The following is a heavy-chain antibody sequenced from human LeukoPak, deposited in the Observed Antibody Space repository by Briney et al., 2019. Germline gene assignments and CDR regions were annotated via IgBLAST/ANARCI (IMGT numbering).Heavy chain of an antibody. V-gene: IGHV3-11*01. CDR2: ISSSGSTI. D-gene: IGHD5-18*01. Sequence: GGSLRLSCAASGFTFGDYYMSWIRQAPGKGLEWVSYISSSGSTIYYADSVKGRFTISRGNAKNSLYLQMNSLRAEDTAVYYCARDVDTAMASHYYYYYGMDVWGQGTTVTVSS. CDR3: ARDVDTAMASHYYYYYGMDV. J-gene: IGHJ6*02. CDR1: GFTFGDYY.